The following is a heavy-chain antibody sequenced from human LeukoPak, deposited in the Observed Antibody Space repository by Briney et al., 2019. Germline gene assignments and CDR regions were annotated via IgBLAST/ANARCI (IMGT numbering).Heavy chain of an antibody. Sequence: PGGPLRLSCAASGFTFSSYWMHCARQVPGKGLVWVSRINTGGSSTTYADSVKGRFTISRDNAKNTLYLQMNSLRAEDTAVYYCARSNQADDYWGQGTLVTVSS. D-gene: IGHD4-11*01. CDR3: ARSNQADDY. J-gene: IGHJ4*02. V-gene: IGHV3-74*01. CDR1: GFTFSSYW. CDR2: INTGGSST.